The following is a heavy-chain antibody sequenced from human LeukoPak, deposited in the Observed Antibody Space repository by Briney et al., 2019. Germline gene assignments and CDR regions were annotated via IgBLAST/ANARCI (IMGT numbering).Heavy chain of an antibody. V-gene: IGHV3-23*01. CDR2: ITSNGGGT. J-gene: IGHJ4*02. Sequence: GGSLRLSCAASGFTFNGYAMNWVRQAPGKGLEWVSSITSNGGGTYSVDSVKGRFTISRDNSKNALYLQMNGLSAENTAAYCCVKARLAGGYDFWGQGIRVTVSS. CDR1: GFTFNGYA. D-gene: IGHD1-26*01. CDR3: VKARLAGGYDF.